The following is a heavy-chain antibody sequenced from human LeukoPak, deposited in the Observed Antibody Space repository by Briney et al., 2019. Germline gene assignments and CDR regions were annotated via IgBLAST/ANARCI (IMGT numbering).Heavy chain of an antibody. V-gene: IGHV1-24*01. CDR3: ATGTHYDLLPY. D-gene: IGHD3-9*01. J-gene: IGHJ4*02. Sequence: ASVKVSCKVSGCSITELSTHWVRQAPGKGLEWMGGFDPGSGEIIYEQKFQGRVTMTEDTSTDTAYMELSSLRSEDTALYYCATGTHYDLLPYWGQGTPVTVS. CDR2: FDPGSGEI. CDR1: GCSITELS.